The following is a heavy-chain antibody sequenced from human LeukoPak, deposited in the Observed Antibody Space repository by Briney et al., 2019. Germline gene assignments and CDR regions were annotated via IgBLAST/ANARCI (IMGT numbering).Heavy chain of an antibody. D-gene: IGHD3-10*01. CDR1: GFTVSSNY. J-gene: IGHJ4*02. Sequence: PGGSLRLSCAASGFTVSSNYMSWVRQAPGKGLEWVSVNSSGSTYYADSVKGRFTISRDNSKNTLYLQMNSLRAEDTAVYYCTTEITMVRGVIGFDYWGQGTLVTVSS. V-gene: IGHV3-53*01. CDR3: TTEITMVRGVIGFDY. CDR2: NSSGST.